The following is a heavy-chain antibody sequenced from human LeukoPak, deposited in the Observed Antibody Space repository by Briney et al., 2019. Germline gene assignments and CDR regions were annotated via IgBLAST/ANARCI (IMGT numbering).Heavy chain of an antibody. CDR1: VLTFSDSY. V-gene: IGHV3-11*04. CDR3: AIQITMIVVVPYFDY. Sequence: GGSLRLSCAASVLTFSDSYMTWIRQAPRKGLEWVAYISSSGSTIYSADSVKGRFTVSRDNAKNSLFLHMNSLRAEDTAIYYCAIQITMIVVVPYFDYWGQGTLVTVSS. D-gene: IGHD3-22*01. J-gene: IGHJ4*02. CDR2: ISSSGSTI.